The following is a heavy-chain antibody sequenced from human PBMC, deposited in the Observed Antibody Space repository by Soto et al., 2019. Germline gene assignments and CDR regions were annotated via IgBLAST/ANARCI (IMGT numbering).Heavy chain of an antibody. CDR1: GFTFSSYS. D-gene: IGHD6-6*01. CDR3: ASALATRPGVYAFDF. CDR2: ISSSSSTI. V-gene: IGHV3-48*02. Sequence: GGSLRLSCAASGFTFSSYSMNWGGQAPEKGLEWVSYISSSSSTINYADTVKGRFTISRDNAKDSLYLRMNSLGDEDTSEYYCASALATRPGVYAFDFWGQGTMVTVSS. J-gene: IGHJ3*01.